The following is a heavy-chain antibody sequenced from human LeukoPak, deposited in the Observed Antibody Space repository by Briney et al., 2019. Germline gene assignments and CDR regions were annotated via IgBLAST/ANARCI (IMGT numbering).Heavy chain of an antibody. CDR3: ARVRDTRGY. J-gene: IGHJ4*02. V-gene: IGHV3-11*04. CDR2: ISKSGDII. Sequence: GGSLRLSCAASGTTFSDYYMSWIRQAPGKGLEWVSYISKSGDIIYYADSAKGRFTISRDNARNSLYLQMNSLRAEDTAVYYCARVRDTRGYWGQGTLVTVSS. CDR1: GTTFSDYY. D-gene: IGHD2-2*01.